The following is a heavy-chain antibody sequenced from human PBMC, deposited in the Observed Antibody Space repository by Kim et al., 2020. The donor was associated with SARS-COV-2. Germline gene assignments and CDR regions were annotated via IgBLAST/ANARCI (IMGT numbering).Heavy chain of an antibody. D-gene: IGHD2-2*01. CDR3: TRDPTRRVLWYQLPTHYGMDV. CDR2: IRSKAYGGTT. Sequence: GGSLRLSCTASGFTFGDYAMSWFRQAPGKGLEWVGFIRSKAYGGTTEYAASVKGRFTISRDDSKSIAYLQMNSLKTEDTAVYYCTRDPTRRVLWYQLPTHYGMDVWGQGTTVTVSS. J-gene: IGHJ6*02. V-gene: IGHV3-49*03. CDR1: GFTFGDYA.